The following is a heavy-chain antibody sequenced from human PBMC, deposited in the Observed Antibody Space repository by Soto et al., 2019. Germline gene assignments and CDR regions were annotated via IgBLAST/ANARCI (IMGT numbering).Heavy chain of an antibody. V-gene: IGHV1-18*01. D-gene: IGHD2-2*01. J-gene: IGHJ6*02. Sequence: VSCKASGSTFTNDGITWGRQAPGHGPEWMGWITASNGNSNYSREIQGRLTLTRDTSSNTASMELRSLRSDDTAVYYCARGASCSSTSCYDNFHYGLAVWGQGTTVTVSS. CDR3: ARGASCSSTSCYDNFHYGLAV. CDR1: GSTFTNDG. CDR2: ITASNGNS.